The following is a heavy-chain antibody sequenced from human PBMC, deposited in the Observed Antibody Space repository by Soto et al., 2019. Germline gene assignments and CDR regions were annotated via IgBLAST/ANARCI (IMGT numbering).Heavy chain of an antibody. Sequence: GGSLRLSCAASGFTFSSYAMSWVRQAPGKGLEWVSAISGSGGSTYYADSVKGRFTISRDNSKNTLYLQMNSLRAEDTAVYYCAKEQYYYDSSGYSYFDYWGQGTLVTVSS. V-gene: IGHV3-23*01. J-gene: IGHJ4*02. CDR2: ISGSGGST. D-gene: IGHD3-22*01. CDR3: AKEQYYYDSSGYSYFDY. CDR1: GFTFSSYA.